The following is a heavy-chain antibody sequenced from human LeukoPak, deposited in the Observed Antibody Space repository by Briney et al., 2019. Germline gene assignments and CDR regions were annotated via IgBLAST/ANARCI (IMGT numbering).Heavy chain of an antibody. CDR2: ISYDGSNK. J-gene: IGHJ6*03. CDR3: ARDKFYEKIRTYYSYYYMDV. CDR1: GFTFSSYA. Sequence: GRSLRLSCAASGFTFSSYAMHWVRQAPGKGLEWVAVISYDGSNKYYADSVKGRFTISRDNSKNTLYLQMNSLRAEDTAVYYCARDKFYEKIRTYYSYYYMDVWGKGTTVTISS. D-gene: IGHD3-3*01. V-gene: IGHV3-30*04.